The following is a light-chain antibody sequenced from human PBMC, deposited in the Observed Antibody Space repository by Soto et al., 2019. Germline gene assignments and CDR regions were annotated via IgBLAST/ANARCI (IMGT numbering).Light chain of an antibody. J-gene: IGLJ2*01. Sequence: QSVLTQPASVSGSPGQSITISCTGTSGDVGTYNFVSWYQQHPGKAPKLMFYDVSNRPSGVSNRFSGSKSGNTASLTISGLQAEDEADYYCSSYTTSSVVFGGGTKVTVL. CDR3: SSYTTSSVV. CDR2: DVS. CDR1: SGDVGTYNF. V-gene: IGLV2-14*01.